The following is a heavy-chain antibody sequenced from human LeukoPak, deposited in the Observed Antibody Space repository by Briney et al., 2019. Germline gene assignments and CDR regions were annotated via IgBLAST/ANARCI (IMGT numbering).Heavy chain of an antibody. V-gene: IGHV4-34*01. Sequence: PSETLSLTCAVYGGSFSGYYWSWIRQPPGKGLEWIGEINHSGSTNYNPSLKSRVTISVDTSKNQFSLKLSSVTAADTAVYYCARGRGFLEWLSRYYYYGMDVWGQGTTATVSS. J-gene: IGHJ6*02. CDR1: GGSFSGYY. D-gene: IGHD3-3*01. CDR3: ARGRGFLEWLSRYYYYGMDV. CDR2: INHSGST.